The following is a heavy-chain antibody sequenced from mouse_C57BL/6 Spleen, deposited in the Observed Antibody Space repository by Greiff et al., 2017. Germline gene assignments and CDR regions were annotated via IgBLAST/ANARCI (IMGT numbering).Heavy chain of an antibody. V-gene: IGHV14-3*01. CDR3: ASPYYGSSDLDY. D-gene: IGHD1-1*01. CDR2: IDPANGNT. J-gene: IGHJ2*01. Sequence: EVQLQESVAELVRPGASVKLSCTASGFNFKNTYMHWVKQRPEQGLEWIGRIDPANGNTKYAPKFQGKATITADTSSNTAYMQLSSLTSEDTAIYYCASPYYGSSDLDYWGQGTTLTVSS. CDR1: GFNFKNTY.